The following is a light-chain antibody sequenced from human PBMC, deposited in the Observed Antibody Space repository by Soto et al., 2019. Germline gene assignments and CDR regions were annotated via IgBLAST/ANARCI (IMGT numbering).Light chain of an antibody. CDR1: QSINSW. Sequence: DIQMTQAPSTLSASVGDRVTITCRASQSINSWLACNPQKPGKAPKLLIYKASTFESGVPSRFIGSGSGTEFTLTISNLQPGDFATYYCQQYSSYHSFGEGTKLEIK. CDR2: KAS. CDR3: QQYSSYHS. V-gene: IGKV1-5*03. J-gene: IGKJ2*03.